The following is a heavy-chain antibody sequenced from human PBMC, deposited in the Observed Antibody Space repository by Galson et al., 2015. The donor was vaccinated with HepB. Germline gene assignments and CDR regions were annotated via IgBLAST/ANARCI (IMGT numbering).Heavy chain of an antibody. D-gene: IGHD6-6*01. V-gene: IGHV4-61*01. CDR2: IYYSGST. CDR3: ARERKSFEYSSSSCFDY. J-gene: IGHJ4*02. CDR1: GGSVSSGSYY. Sequence: ETLSLTCTVSGGSVSSGSYYWSWIRQPPGKGLEWIGYIYYSGSTNYNPSLKSRVTISVDTSKNQLSLKLSSVTAADTAVYYCARERKSFEYSSSSCFDYWGQGTLVTVSS.